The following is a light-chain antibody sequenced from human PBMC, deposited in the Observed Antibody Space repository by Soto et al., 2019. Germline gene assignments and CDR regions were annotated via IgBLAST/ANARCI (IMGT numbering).Light chain of an antibody. V-gene: IGLV2-14*03. CDR2: NVS. J-gene: IGLJ1*01. Sequence: QSALTQPASVSGSPGQSITISCTGTSSDIGASNYVSWYQQHPGRAPKLMISNVSNWPSGGSHRFSGSKSGNTASLTISGLQTEDEADYFCSSYSGTSALYVFGAGTKVTVL. CDR1: SSDIGASNY. CDR3: SSYSGTSALYV.